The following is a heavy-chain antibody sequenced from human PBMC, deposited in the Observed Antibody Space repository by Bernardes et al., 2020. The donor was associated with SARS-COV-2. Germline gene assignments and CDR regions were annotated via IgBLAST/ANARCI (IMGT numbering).Heavy chain of an antibody. CDR3: AREGVVPADEDYYYGMDV. D-gene: IGHD2-2*01. CDR2: FDPEDGET. J-gene: IGHJ6*02. V-gene: IGHV1-24*01. CDR1: GYTLTELS. Sequence: ASVKVSCKVSGYTLTELSMHWVRQAPGKGLEWMGGFDPEDGETIYAQKFQGRVTMTEDTSTDTAYMELSSLRSEDTAVYYCAREGVVPADEDYYYGMDVWGQGTTVTVSS.